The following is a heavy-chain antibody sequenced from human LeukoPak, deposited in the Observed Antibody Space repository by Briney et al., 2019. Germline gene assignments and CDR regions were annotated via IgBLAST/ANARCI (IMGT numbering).Heavy chain of an antibody. Sequence: PGGSLRLSYAASGFTFSSYSMNWVRQAPGKGLEWVSSISSSSSYIYYADSVKGRFTISRDNAKNSLYLQMNSLRAEDTAVYYCARTEDSGSXXXDYWGXXXXVTVSS. CDR2: ISSSSSYI. D-gene: IGHD1-26*01. CDR1: GFTFSSYS. J-gene: IGHJ4*01. V-gene: IGHV3-21*01. CDR3: ARTEDSGSXXXDY.